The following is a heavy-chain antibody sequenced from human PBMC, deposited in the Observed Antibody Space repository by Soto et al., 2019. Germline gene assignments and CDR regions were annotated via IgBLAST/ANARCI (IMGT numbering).Heavy chain of an antibody. CDR2: IYYSGST. V-gene: IGHV4-39*01. CDR3: PYDSFGELFGY. J-gene: IGHJ4*02. D-gene: IGHD3-10*01. Sequence: SETLSLTCTVSGGSISSNNYYWGWIRQPPGKGLEWIGSIYYSGSTYYNPSLKSRVTISVDTSKNQFSLKLTSVTAADTAVYYCPYDSFGELFGYWGPGILVTVSS. CDR1: GGSISSNNYY.